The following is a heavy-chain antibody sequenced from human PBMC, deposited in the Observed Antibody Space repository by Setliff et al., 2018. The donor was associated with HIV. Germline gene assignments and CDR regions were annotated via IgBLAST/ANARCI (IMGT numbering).Heavy chain of an antibody. CDR3: ARDRPRGGGSLDAFDI. Sequence: GGSLRLSCAVAGFSFSNYAMTWVRQAPGKGLEWVSAIAGTSASTYYADSVKGRFTISRDSSKSMLYLQMNSLRAEDTAVYYCARDRPRGGGSLDAFDIWGQGTMVTVSS. J-gene: IGHJ3*02. CDR2: IAGTSAST. D-gene: IGHD1-26*01. CDR1: GFSFSNYA. V-gene: IGHV3-23*01.